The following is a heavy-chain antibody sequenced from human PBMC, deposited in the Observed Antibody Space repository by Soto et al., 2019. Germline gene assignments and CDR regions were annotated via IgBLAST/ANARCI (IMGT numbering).Heavy chain of an antibody. Sequence: ASVKVSCKASGYMFTTYGISWVRQAPGQGLEWMGWISAYNGNTKYAQKLQGRVTMTTDTSTSTAYMELRSLRSDDTAVYYCARERCSSTSCYKGPSYYYGLDVWGQGTTVTVSS. J-gene: IGHJ6*02. CDR1: GYMFTTYG. V-gene: IGHV1-18*01. CDR3: ARERCSSTSCYKGPSYYYGLDV. CDR2: ISAYNGNT. D-gene: IGHD2-2*02.